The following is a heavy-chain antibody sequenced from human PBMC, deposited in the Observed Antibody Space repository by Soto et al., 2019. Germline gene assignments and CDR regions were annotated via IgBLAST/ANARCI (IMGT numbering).Heavy chain of an antibody. CDR2: ISGSGGST. J-gene: IGHJ6*02. CDR1: GFTFSSYA. V-gene: IGHV3-23*01. D-gene: IGHD5-12*01. Sequence: GGSLRLSCAASGFTFSSYAMSWVRQAPGKGLEWVSAISGSGGSTYYADSVKGRFTISRDNSKNTLYLQMNSLRAEDTAVYYCAKVLDGYKRAHYYYYYGMDVWGQGTTVTVSS. CDR3: AKVLDGYKRAHYYYYYGMDV.